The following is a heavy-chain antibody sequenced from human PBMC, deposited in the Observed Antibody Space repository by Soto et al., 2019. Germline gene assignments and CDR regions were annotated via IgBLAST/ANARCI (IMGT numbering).Heavy chain of an antibody. D-gene: IGHD5-12*01. V-gene: IGHV1-18*01. CDR1: GYTFTSYG. J-gene: IGHJ4*02. CDR3: ARFGGYSGYDSLDY. CDR2: ISAYNGNT. Sequence: ASVKVSCKASGYTFTSYGISWVRQAPGQGLEWMGWISAYNGNTNYSQKLQGRVTITRDTSASTAYMELSSLRSEDTAVYYCARFGGYSGYDSLDYWGQGTLVTVSS.